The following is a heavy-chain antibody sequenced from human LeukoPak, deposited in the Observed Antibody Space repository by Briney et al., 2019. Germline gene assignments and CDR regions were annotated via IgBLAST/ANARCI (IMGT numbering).Heavy chain of an antibody. CDR2: IGDSGGET. J-gene: IGHJ5*02. CDR1: GFSFSMSA. CDR3: ARGSGGAAFDP. Sequence: GGSLRLSCAASGFSFSMSAMSWVRQAPGKGLEWVSVIGDSGGETYYTDSVKGRFTISRDNSKNTLYLQMNSLRAEDTAVYHCARGSGGAAFDPWGQGTLVTVSS. D-gene: IGHD2-15*01. V-gene: IGHV3-23*01.